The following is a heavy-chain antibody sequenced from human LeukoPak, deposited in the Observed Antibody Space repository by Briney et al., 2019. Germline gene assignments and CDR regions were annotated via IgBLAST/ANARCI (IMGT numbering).Heavy chain of an antibody. CDR3: ARDSHPNVEVVRIAGYYNYYYYMDV. CDR1: VLSFEEYG. V-gene: IGHV3-20*04. J-gene: IGHJ6*03. Sequence: GGSLRLPCDVFVLSFEEYGEIWVPQVPGKGREGVYGKNRKGGSIVCRDCVGGRFTIPRDNAKNSVSVQKNNQRAEDAAVYFFARDSHPNVEVVRIAGYYNYYYYMDVWGKGTTVTVSS. D-gene: IGHD2-2*01. CDR2: KNRKGGSI.